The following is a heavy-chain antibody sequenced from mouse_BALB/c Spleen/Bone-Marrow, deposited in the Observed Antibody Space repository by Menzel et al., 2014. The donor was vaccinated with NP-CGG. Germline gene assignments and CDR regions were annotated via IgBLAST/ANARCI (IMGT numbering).Heavy chain of an antibody. CDR1: GFSLTSYG. CDR3: ARDNGYYVDYAMDY. D-gene: IGHD2-3*01. CDR2: IWAGGST. J-gene: IGHJ4*01. Sequence: VKLVESGPGLVAPSQSLSITCTVSGFSLTSYGVHWVRRPPGKGLEWLGVIWAGGSTNYNSALMSRLSISKDNSKSQVFLKMNSLQTDDTAMYYCARDNGYYVDYAMDYWGQGTSVTVSS. V-gene: IGHV2-9*02.